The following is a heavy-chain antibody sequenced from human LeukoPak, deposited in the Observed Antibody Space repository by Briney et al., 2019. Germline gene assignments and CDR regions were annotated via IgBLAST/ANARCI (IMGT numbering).Heavy chain of an antibody. D-gene: IGHD2-2*01. CDR2: ISAYNGNT. CDR1: GYTFSTHG. Sequence: ASVKVSCKTSGYTFSTHGITWVRQTPGQGLEWMGWISAYNGNTNYAQKLQGRVTMTTDTSTSTAYMELRSLRSDDTAVYYCARDPPSYCSSTSCSQGYWSQGTLVTVSS. V-gene: IGHV1-18*01. J-gene: IGHJ4*02. CDR3: ARDPPSYCSSTSCSQGY.